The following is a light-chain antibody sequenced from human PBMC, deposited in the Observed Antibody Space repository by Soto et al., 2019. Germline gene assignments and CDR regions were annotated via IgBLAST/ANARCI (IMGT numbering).Light chain of an antibody. V-gene: IGKV3-15*01. Sequence: EVVMTQSPATLSVSPGEGATLSCRASQSVSSNVAWYQQKPGQAPRLLIYGVSSRATGIPARFSGSGSGTEFTLAISSLQSEDFGVYYCQQYNNWYTFGQGTKLEIK. CDR1: QSVSSN. J-gene: IGKJ2*01. CDR3: QQYNNWYT. CDR2: GVS.